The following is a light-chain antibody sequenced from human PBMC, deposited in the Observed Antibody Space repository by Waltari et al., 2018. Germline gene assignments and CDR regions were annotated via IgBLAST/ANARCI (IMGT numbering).Light chain of an antibody. CDR2: GAS. Sequence: DIQMTQSPSSLSASVGDRVTIPCRAGHDVRNFLAWFQKKPGKVPKLLIYGASTLQSGVPSRFSGSGSGTGFTLTISSLQPEDIATYYCQKYNSDPPWTFGQGTKVEIK. J-gene: IGKJ1*01. V-gene: IGKV1-27*01. CDR1: HDVRNF. CDR3: QKYNSDPPWT.